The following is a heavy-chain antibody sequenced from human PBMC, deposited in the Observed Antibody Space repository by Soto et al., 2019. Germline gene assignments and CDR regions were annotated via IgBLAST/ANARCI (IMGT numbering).Heavy chain of an antibody. V-gene: IGHV3-33*01. D-gene: IGHD3-22*01. CDR1: GFTFSSYG. Sequence: QVQLVESGGGVVQPGRSLRLSCAASGFTFSSYGMHWVRQAPGKGLEWVAVLWYDGINKYYADPVKGRFTLSRDNSKNKLYLQMNCLRAEDTAVYYCAREPGRREPLATMRSYYYYGMDVWVQGTTVTVSS. J-gene: IGHJ6*02. CDR2: LWYDGINK. CDR3: AREPGRREPLATMRSYYYYGMDV.